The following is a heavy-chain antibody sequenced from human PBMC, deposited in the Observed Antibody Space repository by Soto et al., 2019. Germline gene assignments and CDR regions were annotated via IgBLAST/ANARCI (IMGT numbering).Heavy chain of an antibody. CDR3: AKNLGYYGWHI. V-gene: IGHV3-30*18. Sequence: SVRLSCVASGFTFSSYGINWVRQAPGKGLEWVAFISYDGTNKYSADSVKGRFTISRDNSKNTLYLQMNSLRPEDTAVYYCAKNLGYYGWHIWGQGTPVTVSS. CDR2: ISYDGTNK. J-gene: IGHJ4*03. CDR1: GFTFSSYG. D-gene: IGHD3-10*01.